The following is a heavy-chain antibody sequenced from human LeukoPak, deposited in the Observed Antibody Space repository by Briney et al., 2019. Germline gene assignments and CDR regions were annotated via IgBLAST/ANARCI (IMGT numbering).Heavy chain of an antibody. CDR1: GDSVSTNSAS. V-gene: IGHV6-1*01. J-gene: IGHJ4*02. CDR2: TYYRSKWYN. CDR3: AGVDTMIASRVFDS. Sequence: SQTLSLTCAISGDSVSTNSASWNWIRQSPSRGLEWLGRTYYRSKWYNDYAVSVKSRITINPDTSKNQFSLQLNSVTPEDTAVYYCAGVDTMIASRVFDSWGQGTLVTVSS. D-gene: IGHD3-22*01.